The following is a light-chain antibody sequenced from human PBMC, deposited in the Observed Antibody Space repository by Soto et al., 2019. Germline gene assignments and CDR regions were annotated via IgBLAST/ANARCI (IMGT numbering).Light chain of an antibody. CDR3: QQNNNWPPIT. V-gene: IGKV3D-15*01. J-gene: IGKJ5*01. CDR1: QSVTTI. CDR2: GAS. Sequence: EIVLTQSPATLSLSPGERATLSCRASQSVTTILAWYQQKPGQAPRLLIYGASTRAPGIPARFSGSGSGTEFPLTISILQSEDFVVYCWQQNNNWPPITFGQGTRLEI.